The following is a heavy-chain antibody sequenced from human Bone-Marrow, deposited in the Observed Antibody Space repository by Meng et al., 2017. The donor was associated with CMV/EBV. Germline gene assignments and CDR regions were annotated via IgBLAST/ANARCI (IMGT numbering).Heavy chain of an antibody. J-gene: IGHJ3*02. D-gene: IGHD3-9*01. CDR3: AGGPLRYFDWLLRYDAFDI. Sequence: GGSLRLSCKGSGYSFTSYWIGWVRQMPGKGLEWMGIIYPGDSDTRYSPSFQGQVTISADKSISTAYLQWSSLKASDTAMYYCAGGPLRYFDWLLRYDAFDIWGQGTMVTVSS. V-gene: IGHV5-51*01. CDR2: IYPGDSDT. CDR1: GYSFTSYW.